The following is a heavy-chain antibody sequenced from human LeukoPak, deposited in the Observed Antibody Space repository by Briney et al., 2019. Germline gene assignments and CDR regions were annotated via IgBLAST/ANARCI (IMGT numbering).Heavy chain of an antibody. CDR3: ARDGGSGSPHLSYYYYGMDI. Sequence: GGSLRLSSAASGFTVSITYMTWVRQAPGKGLEWVSFIYNGDTTYYADSVKGRFTISRGTSENTLYLQMNNLRVEDTAVYYCARDGGSGSPHLSYYYYGMDIWGQGTTVTVSS. D-gene: IGHD3-10*01. V-gene: IGHV3-53*01. CDR1: GFTVSITY. CDR2: IYNGDTT. J-gene: IGHJ6*02.